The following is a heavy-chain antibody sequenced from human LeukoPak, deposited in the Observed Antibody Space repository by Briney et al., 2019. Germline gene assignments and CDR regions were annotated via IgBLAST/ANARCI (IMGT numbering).Heavy chain of an antibody. V-gene: IGHV1-69*06. CDR2: IIPIFGTA. J-gene: IGHJ4*02. Sequence: SVKVSCRASGGTFSSYAISWVRQAPGQGLEWMGGIIPIFGTANYAQKFQGRVTITADKSTSTAYMELSSLRSEDTAVYYCATSLPQKHPRKFDYWGQGTLVTVSS. CDR1: GGTFSSYA. CDR3: ATSLPQKHPRKFDY.